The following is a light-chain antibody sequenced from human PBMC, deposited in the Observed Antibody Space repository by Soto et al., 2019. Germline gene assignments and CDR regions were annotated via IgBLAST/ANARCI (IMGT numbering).Light chain of an antibody. CDR2: AAS. Sequence: DIQMTQSPSSGSASVGDRLTITCRASQNILKYLNWSQQKQGKAPNLIISAASNLQSGVPSRFSGSGSGTDFTLTISSLQPEDFATYYCQHSYTTPPWTYGQGTKVDIK. V-gene: IGKV1-39*01. CDR1: QNILKY. J-gene: IGKJ1*01. CDR3: QHSYTTPPWT.